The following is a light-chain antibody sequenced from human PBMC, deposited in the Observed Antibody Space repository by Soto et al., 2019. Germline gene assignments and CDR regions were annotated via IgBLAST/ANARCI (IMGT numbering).Light chain of an antibody. CDR2: GAS. CDR1: QSVSSN. V-gene: IGKV3-15*01. Sequence: IMMKQSPATLSVTPGERATISCRASQSVSSNLARYQQKPGQAPRLLIYGASTRATGIPARFSGSGSGTEFTLTISSLQSEDFAVYYCQQYGSSPPLTFGGGTKVDIK. J-gene: IGKJ4*01. CDR3: QQYGSSPPLT.